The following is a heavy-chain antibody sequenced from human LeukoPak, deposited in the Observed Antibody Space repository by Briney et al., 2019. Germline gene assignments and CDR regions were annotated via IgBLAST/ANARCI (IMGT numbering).Heavy chain of an antibody. Sequence: SETLSLTCTGSGGSFSSYYWSWIRQPPGKGLEWIGYIYYSGSTNYNPSLKSRVTISLDTSKNQFSLKLSPVTAADTAVYYCVRAVGPVGGYDSPWGQGTLVTVSS. CDR1: GGSFSSYY. D-gene: IGHD5-12*01. CDR2: IYYSGST. CDR3: VRAVGPVGGYDSP. V-gene: IGHV4-59*01. J-gene: IGHJ5*02.